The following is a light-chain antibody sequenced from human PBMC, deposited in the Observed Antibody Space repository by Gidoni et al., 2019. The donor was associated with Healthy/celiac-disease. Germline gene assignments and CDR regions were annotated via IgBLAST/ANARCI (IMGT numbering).Light chain of an antibody. J-gene: IGKJ4*01. V-gene: IGKV1-9*01. CDR2: AAS. CDR3: QQLNSYPLT. CDR1: QGISSY. Sequence: IQFTQSPSSLSASVGDRVTITCRASQGISSYLAWYQQKPGKAPKLLIYAASTLQSGVPSRFRGSGSGTDFTLTISSLKPEDFANYYCQQLNSYPLTFGGGTKVEIK.